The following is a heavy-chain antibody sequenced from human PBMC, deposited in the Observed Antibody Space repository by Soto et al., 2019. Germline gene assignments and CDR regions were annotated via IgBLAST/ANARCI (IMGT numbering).Heavy chain of an antibody. V-gene: IGHV1-69*13. D-gene: IGHD3-22*01. J-gene: IGHJ4*02. CDR3: VSSGVPYYYDSSGSPPLF. CDR1: GGTFSSYA. CDR2: IIPIFGTA. Sequence: GASVKVSCKASGGTFSSYAISWVRQAPGQGLEWMGGIIPIFGTANYAQKFQGRVTITADESTSTAYMELSSLRSEDTAVYYCVSSGVPYYYDSSGSPPLFWGQGTLVTVSS.